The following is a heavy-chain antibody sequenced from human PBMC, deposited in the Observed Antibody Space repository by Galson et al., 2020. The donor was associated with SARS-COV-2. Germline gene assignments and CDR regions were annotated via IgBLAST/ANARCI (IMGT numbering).Heavy chain of an antibody. V-gene: IGHV3-15*01. J-gene: IGHJ4*02. CDR3: TTDTTQRWPRPLGY. CDR1: GFSYSHMW. D-gene: IGHD3-16*01. Sequence: GESLKLYCAASGFSYSHMWIGWVRQAPAKGLESVGRIISKTDGATTDYAAAVKGRFTITREDSKNTLYLQMNSLKTEDAAVYYCTTDTTQRWPRPLGYWGVGTLVTGSS. CDR2: IISKTDGATT.